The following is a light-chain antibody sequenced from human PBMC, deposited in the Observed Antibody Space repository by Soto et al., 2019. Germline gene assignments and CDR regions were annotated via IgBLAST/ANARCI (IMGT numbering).Light chain of an antibody. CDR2: EAS. Sequence: EIVMTQSPATLSVSPGERATLSCRASQSISTNLAWYRHKAGQAPSVLIYEASTRATGIPARFSGSGSGTEFTLTISSLQSEDFAIYYCQQYDNWPFTFGQGTKL. V-gene: IGKV3-15*01. CDR1: QSISTN. J-gene: IGKJ2*01. CDR3: QQYDNWPFT.